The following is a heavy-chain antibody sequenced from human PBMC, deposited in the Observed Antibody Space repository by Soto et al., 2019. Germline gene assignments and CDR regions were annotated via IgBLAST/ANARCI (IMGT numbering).Heavy chain of an antibody. Sequence: ASVKVSCKASGYTFSDYYMHWVRQAPGQGLEWMGYINPDGGDTTYAQKFQGRVTMTRDTSISTAYMELTRLTSDDTAMYYCARINFYVSRGDGSSSTPWGQGTLVTVSS. CDR1: GYTFSDYY. V-gene: IGHV1-2*02. CDR2: INPDGGDT. D-gene: IGHD3-22*01. CDR3: ARINFYVSRGDGSSSTP. J-gene: IGHJ5*02.